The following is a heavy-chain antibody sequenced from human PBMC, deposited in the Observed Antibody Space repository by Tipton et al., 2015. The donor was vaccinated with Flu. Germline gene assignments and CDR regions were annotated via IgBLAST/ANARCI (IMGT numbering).Heavy chain of an antibody. CDR2: IYHSGTT. Sequence: TLSLTCSVSGYSIRSAYYWGWVRRPPGKGLECIGTIYHSGTTYYNPSLKSRLTIAVDTSKNQFSLRLSSVTDADTAVYYCARHTGDSVRGVIDYWGQGTLVTVSS. CDR1: GYSIRSAYY. D-gene: IGHD3-10*02. V-gene: IGHV4-38-2*01. J-gene: IGHJ4*02. CDR3: ARHTGDSVRGVIDY.